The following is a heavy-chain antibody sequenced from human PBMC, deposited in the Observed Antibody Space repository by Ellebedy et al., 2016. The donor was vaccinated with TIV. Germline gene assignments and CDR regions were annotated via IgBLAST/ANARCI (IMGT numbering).Heavy chain of an antibody. J-gene: IGHJ3*01. CDR3: SRDSVQLPDGDAFDF. D-gene: IGHD1-1*01. V-gene: IGHV3-48*01. CDR2: ISTSSTTI. Sequence: GESLKISCAASGFTFSDYTMNWVRQAPGKGLEWVSYISTSSTTIYYADSVKGRFTISRDDAKNSLYQQMNSLRAEDTAVYYCSRDSVQLPDGDAFDFWGQGTTVTVSS. CDR1: GFTFSDYT.